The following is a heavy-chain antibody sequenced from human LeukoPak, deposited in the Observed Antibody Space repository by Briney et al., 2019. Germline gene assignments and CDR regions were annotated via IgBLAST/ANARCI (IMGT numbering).Heavy chain of an antibody. CDR1: GDSLRSSNW. D-gene: IGHD2-2*01. CDR2: IYHSGTT. J-gene: IGHJ4*02. Sequence: SGTLSLTCAVSGDSLRSSNWWSWVRQPPGKGLEWIGEIYHSGTTNYNPSLKSRVTISMDTSKNQFSLNLRSVTAADTAVYYCANKVYRSTTSCYHAGFWGQGTLVTVSS. V-gene: IGHV4-4*02. CDR3: ANKVYRSTTSCYHAGF.